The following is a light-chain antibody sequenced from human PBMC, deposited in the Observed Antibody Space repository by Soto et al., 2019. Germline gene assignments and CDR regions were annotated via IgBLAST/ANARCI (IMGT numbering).Light chain of an antibody. CDR1: QSVSSY. CDR2: DAS. J-gene: IGKJ2*01. Sequence: DIVMTQSPATMSVSPGERATLSCRASQSVSSYLAWYQQKPGQAPRLLIYDASNRATGIPARFSGSGSGTDFTLTISSLEPEDFAVYYCQQRSNWLYTFGQGTKLEIK. CDR3: QQRSNWLYT. V-gene: IGKV3-11*01.